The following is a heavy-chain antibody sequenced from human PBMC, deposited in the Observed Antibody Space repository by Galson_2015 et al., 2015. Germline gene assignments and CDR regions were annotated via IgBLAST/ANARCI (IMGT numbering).Heavy chain of an antibody. CDR2: IYSGGSI. D-gene: IGHD3-10*01. CDR1: GFIVKSYY. CDR3: ARGTYHYGRNEYHDPADY. Sequence: SLRLSCAASGFIVKSYYMNWVRQAPGKGLEWVSIIYSGGSIYYADSVKGRFTISRDDSKNTLYLEMNSLRAEDTAVYYCARGTYHYGRNEYHDPADYWGQGTRVTVSS. V-gene: IGHV3-53*01. J-gene: IGHJ4*02.